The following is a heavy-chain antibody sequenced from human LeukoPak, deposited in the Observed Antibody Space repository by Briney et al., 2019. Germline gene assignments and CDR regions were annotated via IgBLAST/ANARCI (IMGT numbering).Heavy chain of an antibody. V-gene: IGHV3-21*01. J-gene: IGHJ6*02. D-gene: IGHD2-15*01. CDR3: ARDHVPLAMDCSGGSCSPGSYYYGMDV. CDR1: GFTFSSYS. Sequence: GGSLRLSCAASGFTFSSYSMNWVRQAPGKGLEWVSSISSSSSYIYYADSVKGRFTISRDNAKNSLYLQMNSLRAEDTAVYYCARDHVPLAMDCSGGSCSPGSYYYGMDVWGQGTTVTVSS. CDR2: ISSSSSYI.